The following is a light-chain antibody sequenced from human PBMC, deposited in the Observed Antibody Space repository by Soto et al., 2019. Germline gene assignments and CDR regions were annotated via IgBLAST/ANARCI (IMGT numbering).Light chain of an antibody. CDR3: QHYDSSSGHT. CDR1: QTIRSNF. J-gene: IGKJ2*01. Sequence: EIVLTQSPATLSSSPGERATLSCRASQTIRSNFLTGYQQKPGQAPRLLIYAASTSAAGIPDRFCGSGSGTDFTLTIGRLQPADVAVSFCQHYDSSSGHTFGQGTKLQIK. CDR2: AAS. V-gene: IGKV3-20*01.